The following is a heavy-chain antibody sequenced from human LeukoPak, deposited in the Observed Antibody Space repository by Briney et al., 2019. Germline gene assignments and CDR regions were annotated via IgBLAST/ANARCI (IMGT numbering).Heavy chain of an antibody. Sequence: RGALRLSCAASGFTFNSYWMTWVRQAPGKGLEWVANIKQDGSEKHYVDSVNGRFTISIDKAKNSLYLEMNSLRAEDTAVYYCARDLYGSGSWFDYWGQGTLVTVSS. D-gene: IGHD3-10*01. CDR3: ARDLYGSGSWFDY. J-gene: IGHJ4*02. V-gene: IGHV3-7*01. CDR1: GFTFNSYW. CDR2: IKQDGSEK.